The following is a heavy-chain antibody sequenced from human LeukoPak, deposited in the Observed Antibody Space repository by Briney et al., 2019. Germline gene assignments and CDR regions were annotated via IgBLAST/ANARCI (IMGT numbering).Heavy chain of an antibody. D-gene: IGHD1-1*01. J-gene: IGHJ3*02. V-gene: IGHV3-21*01. CDR3: ATYNWNDHSPDAFEI. CDR1: GFTFSSYS. CDR2: ISSRSSYI. Sequence: GGSLRLSCAASGFTFSSYSMNWVRQAPGKGLEWVSSISSRSSYIYYADSVKGRFTISRDNAKNSLYLQMNSLRAEDTAVYYCATYNWNDHSPDAFEIWGQGTMVTVSS.